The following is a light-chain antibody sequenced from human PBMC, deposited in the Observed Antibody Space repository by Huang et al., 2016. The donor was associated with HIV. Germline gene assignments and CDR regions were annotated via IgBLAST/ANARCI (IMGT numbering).Light chain of an antibody. V-gene: IGKV4-1*01. J-gene: IGKJ1*01. CDR3: QQYYGSPPT. Sequence: DIVMTQSPDSLAVSLGERATINCKSSQRILYNSDKKNYLAWYQQKHGQPPKLLIDWASTRESGVPDRFSGSGSGTDFTLTISSLQAGDVAVYYCQQYYGSPPTFGQGTKVEIK. CDR1: QRILYNSDKKNY. CDR2: WAS.